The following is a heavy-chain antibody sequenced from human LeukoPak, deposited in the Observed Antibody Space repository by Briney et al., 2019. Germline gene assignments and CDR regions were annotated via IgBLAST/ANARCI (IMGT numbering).Heavy chain of an antibody. Sequence: HPGGSLRLSCTASGFTFGDYAMSWFRQAPGEGLEWVSFIRSNAYGGTTEYAASVKGRFTVSRDDSKSIAYLQMNSLKTEDTAVYYCARDGVFTILTAYYNVDDYWGQGTLVTVSS. J-gene: IGHJ4*02. V-gene: IGHV3-49*03. CDR1: GFTFGDYA. D-gene: IGHD3-9*01. CDR2: IRSNAYGGTT. CDR3: ARDGVFTILTAYYNVDDY.